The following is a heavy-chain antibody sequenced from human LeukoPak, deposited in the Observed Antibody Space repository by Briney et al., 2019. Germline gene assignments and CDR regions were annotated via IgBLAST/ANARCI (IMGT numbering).Heavy chain of an antibody. V-gene: IGHV5-51*01. CDR3: AGHLRSMVVTGYFDY. CDR1: GYSFTSYW. J-gene: IGHJ4*02. Sequence: GESLKISCKGSGYSFTSYWIGWVRQMPGKGLEWMGIIYPGDSDTRYSPSFQGQVTISADKSISTAYLQWSSLKASDTAMYYCAGHLRSMVVTGYFDYWGRGTLVTVSS. D-gene: IGHD4-23*01. CDR2: IYPGDSDT.